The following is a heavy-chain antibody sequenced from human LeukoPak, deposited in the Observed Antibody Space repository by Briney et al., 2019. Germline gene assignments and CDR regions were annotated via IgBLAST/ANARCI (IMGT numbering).Heavy chain of an antibody. J-gene: IGHJ4*02. CDR2: ISYDGSNK. CDR3: AKGELGLWFDY. D-gene: IGHD5-18*01. Sequence: PGGSLRLSCAASRFTFSSYGMHWFRQAPGKGLEWVALISYDGSNKYYADSVKGRFTISRDNSKNTLYLQMNSLRAEDTAVYYCAKGELGLWFDYWGQGTLVTVSS. CDR1: RFTFSSYG. V-gene: IGHV3-30*18.